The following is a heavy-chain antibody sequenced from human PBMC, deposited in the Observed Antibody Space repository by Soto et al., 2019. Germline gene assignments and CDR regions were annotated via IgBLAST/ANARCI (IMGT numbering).Heavy chain of an antibody. J-gene: IGHJ4*02. CDR3: ARGRRYCSGGSCYEARTPAGY. CDR2: MNPNSGTT. V-gene: IGHV1-8*01. Sequence: QVQLVQSGAEVKKPGASVKVSCKASGYTFTSYDINWVRQATGQGLEWMGWMNPNSGTTGYAQKFQGRVTMTRNTSISTAYMELSSLRSEDTAVYYCARGRRYCSGGSCYEARTPAGYWGQGTLVTVSS. CDR1: GYTFTSYD. D-gene: IGHD2-15*01.